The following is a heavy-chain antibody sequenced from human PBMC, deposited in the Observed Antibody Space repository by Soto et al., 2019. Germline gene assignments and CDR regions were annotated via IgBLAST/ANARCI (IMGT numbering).Heavy chain of an antibody. CDR1: GGSISSSNW. J-gene: IGHJ4*02. D-gene: IGHD1-26*01. V-gene: IGHV4-4*02. CDR2: IYHSGST. CDR3: ATMGLGATLDY. Sequence: QVQLQESGPGLVNPSGTLSLTCAVSGGSISSSNWWRWVLQPPGKGLEWIGEIYHSGSTNYNPSLKRRVTISVIKSKNQFYLKLSSVTAAYTAVYYCATMGLGATLDYWGQGTLVTGSS.